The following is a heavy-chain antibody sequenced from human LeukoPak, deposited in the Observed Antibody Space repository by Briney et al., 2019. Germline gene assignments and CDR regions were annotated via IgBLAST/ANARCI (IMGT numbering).Heavy chain of an antibody. CDR2: IYYSGST. Sequence: SETLSLTCTVSGGSISSGGYFWNWIRQLPGKGLEWIGYIYYSGSTYYNPSLKSRVTISVDTSKNQFSLKLSSVTAADTAVYYCARESSFGDPGAYFDYWGQGTLVTVSS. J-gene: IGHJ4*02. V-gene: IGHV4-31*03. CDR1: GGSISSGGYF. D-gene: IGHD2-21*02. CDR3: ARESSFGDPGAYFDY.